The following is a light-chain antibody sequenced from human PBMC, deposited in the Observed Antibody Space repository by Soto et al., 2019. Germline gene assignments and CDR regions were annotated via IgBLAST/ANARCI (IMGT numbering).Light chain of an antibody. CDR2: GAS. V-gene: IGKV3-15*01. Sequence: SQSPSTLSVSTGERATLSCRASQSVSSNLAWYQQKPGQAPRLLIYGASTRATGIPARFSGSGSGTEFTLTISSLQSEDFAVYYCQQYNNWPLTFAGGTKV. CDR3: QQYNNWPLT. J-gene: IGKJ4*01. CDR1: QSVSSN.